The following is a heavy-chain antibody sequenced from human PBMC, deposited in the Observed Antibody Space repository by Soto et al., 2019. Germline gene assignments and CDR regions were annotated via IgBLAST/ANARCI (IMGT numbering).Heavy chain of an antibody. J-gene: IGHJ6*02. CDR2: ISGGGGDT. CDR1: GFSFSSYG. D-gene: IGHD4-4*01. V-gene: IGHV3-23*01. Sequence: GGSLRLSCAASGFSFSSYGMSWVRQAPGKGLDWVSAISGGGGDTYCADSVKGRFTISRDSSKNTLYLQMNILRAEDTAIYYCAKESSNSAAIYYYFYGMDVWGQGTTVTVSS. CDR3: AKESSNSAAIYYYFYGMDV.